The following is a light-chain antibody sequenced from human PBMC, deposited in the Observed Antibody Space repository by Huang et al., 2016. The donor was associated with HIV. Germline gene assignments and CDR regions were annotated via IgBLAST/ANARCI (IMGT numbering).Light chain of an antibody. V-gene: IGKV1-33*01. CDR2: DAS. Sequence: DIQMTQSPSSLSASVGDRVTITCQASQDISNYLNWYQQRPGKAPKLLVYDASNLETGVPSRFSGSVSGTDFTFTITSLQPEDIATYYCQQYDILPFTFGPGTKVDIK. J-gene: IGKJ3*01. CDR3: QQYDILPFT. CDR1: QDISNY.